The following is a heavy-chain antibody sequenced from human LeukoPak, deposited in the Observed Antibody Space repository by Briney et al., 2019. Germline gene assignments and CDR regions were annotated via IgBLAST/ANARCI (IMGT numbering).Heavy chain of an antibody. V-gene: IGHV4-38-2*02. D-gene: IGHD6-19*01. J-gene: IGHJ4*02. CDR1: GYSISSGYY. Sequence: PSETLSLTCTVSGYSISSGYYWGWIRPPPGKGLKWIGSSSHSGSTYYNPSLKSRVTISVDTSKNQFSLKLSSVTAADTAVYYCARGGSGWQSLDYWGQGTLVTVSS. CDR3: ARGGSGWQSLDY. CDR2: SSHSGST.